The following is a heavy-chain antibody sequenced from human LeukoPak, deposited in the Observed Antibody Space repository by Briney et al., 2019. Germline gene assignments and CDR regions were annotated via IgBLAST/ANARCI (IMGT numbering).Heavy chain of an antibody. J-gene: IGHJ4*02. CDR3: ASGVFPYYFDY. CDR1: GFTFSSYW. D-gene: IGHD2-21*01. CDR2: INTDGSST. V-gene: IGHV3-74*01. Sequence: GGSLRLSCAASGFTFSSYWMHWVRQAPGKGLVWVSRINTDGSSTSYADSVKGRFTISRDNAKNTLYLQMNSLRAEDTAVYYCASGVFPYYFDYWGQGTLVTVSS.